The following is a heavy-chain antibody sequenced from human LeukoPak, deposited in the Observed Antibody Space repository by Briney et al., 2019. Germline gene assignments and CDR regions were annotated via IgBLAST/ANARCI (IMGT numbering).Heavy chain of an antibody. CDR3: ARGLYSSSSGY. CDR2: IRPNSERT. J-gene: IGHJ4*02. Sequence: PGGSLRLSCAASGFTFSSYAISWVRQAPGKGLEWVSAIRPNSERTYYADSVKGRFTISRDNSKDTVSLQIMNLRVEDTAIYYCARGLYSSSSGYWGQGTLVTVSS. D-gene: IGHD6-6*01. CDR1: GFTFSSYA. V-gene: IGHV3-23*01.